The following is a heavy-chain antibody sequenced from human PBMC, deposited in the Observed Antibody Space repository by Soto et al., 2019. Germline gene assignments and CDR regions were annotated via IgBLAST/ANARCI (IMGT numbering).Heavy chain of an antibody. CDR1: AFTLNNYA. Sequence: PGGSLRLSCAASAFTLNNYAMNWVRQAPGKGLEWVATISATGGSTYYADSVKGRFTISRDNSKNTLYLQMNGLRVEDTAVYYCAKDGLGGNFDYCGQGTPVIVSS. J-gene: IGHJ4*02. CDR2: ISATGGST. CDR3: AKDGLGGNFDY. V-gene: IGHV3-23*01.